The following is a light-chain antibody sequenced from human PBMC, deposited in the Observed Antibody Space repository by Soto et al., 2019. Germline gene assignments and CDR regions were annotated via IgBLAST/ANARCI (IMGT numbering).Light chain of an antibody. J-gene: IGLJ1*01. Sequence: QSALTQPRSVSGSPGQSVTISCTGTSSDVGGYKYVSWYQQHPGKAPKFIIYDVSERPSGVPDRFSGSKSGNTASLTISGLEAEDEADYYCSSYAGSSNVFGTGTKLTVL. CDR2: DVS. CDR1: SSDVGGYKY. CDR3: SSYAGSSNV. V-gene: IGLV2-11*01.